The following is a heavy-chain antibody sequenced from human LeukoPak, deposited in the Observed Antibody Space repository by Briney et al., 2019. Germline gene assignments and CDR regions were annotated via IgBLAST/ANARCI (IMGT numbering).Heavy chain of an antibody. CDR3: ARNRVTTGYFDY. D-gene: IGHD4-17*01. V-gene: IGHV4-59*01. CDR1: GGSISSYY. J-gene: IGHJ4*02. CDR2: IYYSGST. Sequence: PSETLPLTCTVSGGSISSYYWSWIRQPPGKGLEWIGYIYYSGSTNYNPSLKSRVTISVDTSKNQFSLKLSSVTAADTAVYYCARNRVTTGYFDYWGQGTLVTVSS.